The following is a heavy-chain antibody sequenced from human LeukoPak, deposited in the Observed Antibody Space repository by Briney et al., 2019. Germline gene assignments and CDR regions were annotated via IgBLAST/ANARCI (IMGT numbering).Heavy chain of an antibody. CDR3: AGNYYDTSGYVAFDI. D-gene: IGHD3-22*01. CDR1: GFNFRRYG. J-gene: IGHJ3*02. V-gene: IGHV3-33*01. Sequence: GGSLRLSCAASGFNFRRYGLHWVRQAPGKSLEWVAFLWSDGSNTNYADSVKGRFTISRDISKNSLYLQMNSLRAEDTAVYYCAGNYYDTSGYVAFDIWGQGTMVTVSS. CDR2: LWSDGSNT.